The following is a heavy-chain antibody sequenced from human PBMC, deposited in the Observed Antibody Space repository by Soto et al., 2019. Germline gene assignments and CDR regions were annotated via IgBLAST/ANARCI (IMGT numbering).Heavy chain of an antibody. V-gene: IGHV3-9*01. D-gene: IGHD6-19*01. CDR1: GFTFDDYA. J-gene: IGHJ4*02. Sequence: GGSLRLSCAASGFTFDDYAMHWVRQAPGKGLEWVSGISWNSGSIGYADSVKGRFTISRDNAKNSLYLQMNSLRAEDTALYYCAKADSIAVAGDETGYYFDYWGQGTLVTVSS. CDR2: ISWNSGSI. CDR3: AKADSIAVAGDETGYYFDY.